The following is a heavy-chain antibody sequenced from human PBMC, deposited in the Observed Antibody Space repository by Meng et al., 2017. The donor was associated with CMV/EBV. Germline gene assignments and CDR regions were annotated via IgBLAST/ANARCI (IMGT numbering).Heavy chain of an antibody. J-gene: IGHJ4*02. V-gene: IGHV4-39*07. Sequence: GSLRLSCTVSGGSISSSSYYWGWIRQPPGKGLEWIGSIYYSGSTYYNPSLKSRVTISVDTSKNQFSLKLSSVTAPDTAVYYCARDRDMYSSSWYPFDYWGQGTLVTVSS. CDR3: ARDRDMYSSSWYPFDY. CDR1: GGSISSSSYY. D-gene: IGHD6-13*01. CDR2: IYYSGST.